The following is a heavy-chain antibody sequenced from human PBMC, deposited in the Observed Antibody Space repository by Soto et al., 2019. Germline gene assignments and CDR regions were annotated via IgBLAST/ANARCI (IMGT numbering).Heavy chain of an antibody. D-gene: IGHD3-3*01. V-gene: IGHV4-31*03. CDR1: GGSISSGGYY. CDR2: IYYSGST. Sequence: SETLSLTCTVSGGSISSGGYYWSWIRQHPGKGLEWIGYIYYSGSTYYNPSLKSRVTISVDTSKNQFSLKLSSVTAADTAVYYCARDLPPYCDFWSGYYRMGAFDIWGQGTMVTVSS. CDR3: ARDLPPYCDFWSGYYRMGAFDI. J-gene: IGHJ3*02.